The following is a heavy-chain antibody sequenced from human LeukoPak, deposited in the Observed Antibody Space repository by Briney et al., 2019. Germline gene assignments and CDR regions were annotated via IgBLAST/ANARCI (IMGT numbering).Heavy chain of an antibody. CDR2: INHSGST. J-gene: IGHJ3*02. V-gene: IGHV4-34*01. D-gene: IGHD3-3*01. Sequence: PSETLSLTCAVYGGSFSGYYWSWIRQPPGKGLEWIGEINHSGSTNYNPSLKSRVTISVDTSKNQFSLKLSSVTAADTAVYYCARGQGGYYTGTAFDIWGQGTMVTVSS. CDR3: ARGQGGYYTGTAFDI. CDR1: GGSFSGYY.